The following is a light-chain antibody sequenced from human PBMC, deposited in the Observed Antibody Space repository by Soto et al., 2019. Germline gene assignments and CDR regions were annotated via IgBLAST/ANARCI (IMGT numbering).Light chain of an antibody. Sequence: EIVLTQSPATLSMSPGERATLSCRASQSVSTYLAGYQQKPGQAPRLLIYDASIRATGIPARFSGSGSVTDFTLTISSLEPEDCAVYYCQQRTSSSFGGGTKVEI. J-gene: IGKJ4*01. CDR1: QSVSTY. CDR2: DAS. CDR3: QQRTSSS. V-gene: IGKV3-11*01.